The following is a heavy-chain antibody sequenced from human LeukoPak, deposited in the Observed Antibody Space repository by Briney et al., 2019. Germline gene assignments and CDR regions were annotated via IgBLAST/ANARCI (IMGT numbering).Heavy chain of an antibody. CDR3: ARHRGLDYGGNSGFDY. Sequence: GASVKVSCKASGYTFTGYYMHWVRQAPGQGLEWMGWINPNSGGTNYAQKFQGRVTMTRDTSISTAYMELISLRSDDAAVYYCARHRGLDYGGNSGFDYWGQGTLVTVSS. CDR2: INPNSGGT. CDR1: GYTFTGYY. D-gene: IGHD4-23*01. J-gene: IGHJ4*02. V-gene: IGHV1-2*02.